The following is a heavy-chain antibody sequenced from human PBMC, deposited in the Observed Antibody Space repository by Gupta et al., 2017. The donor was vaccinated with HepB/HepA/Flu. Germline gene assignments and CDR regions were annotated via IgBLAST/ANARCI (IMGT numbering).Heavy chain of an antibody. V-gene: IGHV1-2*02. J-gene: IGHJ4*02. CDR3: TRGNYNHVYDY. CDR1: GYTFTAFY. CDR2: VDPYNGSP. Sequence: QVQLVQSGPEVKNPGASVKVSCKASGYTFTAFYINWVRQAPGQGPEWLGWVDPYNGSPLYAPNFQGRVTMTRDTSISTVYMDLTNLRSDDTAMYYCTRGNYNHVYDYWGQGTLVTVSS. D-gene: IGHD1-7*01.